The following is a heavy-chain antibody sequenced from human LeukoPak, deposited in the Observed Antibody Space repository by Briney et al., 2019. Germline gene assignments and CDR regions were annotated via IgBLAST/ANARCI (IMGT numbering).Heavy chain of an antibody. V-gene: IGHV4-59*01. CDR2: IYYSGST. D-gene: IGHD1-26*01. CDR3: ASLGLRELLSWFDP. CDR1: GGSISSYY. Sequence: SETLSLTCTVSGGSISSYYWSWIRQPPGKGLEWIGYIYYSGSTNYNPSLKSRVTISVDTSKNQFSLKLSSVTAADTAVYYCASLGLRELLSWFDPWGQGTLVTVSS. J-gene: IGHJ5*02.